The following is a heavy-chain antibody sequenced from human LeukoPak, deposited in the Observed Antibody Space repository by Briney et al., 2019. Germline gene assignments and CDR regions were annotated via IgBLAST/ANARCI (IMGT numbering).Heavy chain of an antibody. CDR2: IYYSGT. J-gene: IGHJ5*02. Sequence: SETLSLTCTVSGASISSSIYDWGWIRQPPGKGLEWIETIYYSGTNYNPPLKNRVSISVATSKNQFSLKLSSVTAADTAVYYCARHVGIAVAGYNWFDPWGQGTLVTVSS. CDR3: ARHVGIAVAGYNWFDP. CDR1: GASISSSIYD. V-gene: IGHV4-39*01. D-gene: IGHD6-19*01.